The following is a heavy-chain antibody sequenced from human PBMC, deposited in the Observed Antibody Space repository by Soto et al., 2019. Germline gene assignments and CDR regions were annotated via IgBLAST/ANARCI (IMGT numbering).Heavy chain of an antibody. CDR2: IYYSGST. D-gene: IGHD5-12*01. J-gene: IGHJ6*03. V-gene: IGHV4-39*01. CDR1: GGSISSSSYY. Sequence: PSETLSLTCTVSGGSISSSSYYWGWIRQPPGKGLEWIGSIYYSGSTYYNPSLKSRVTISVDTSKNQFSLKLSSVTAADTAVYYCARHDLGYSGYDYYYYYMDVWGKGTTVTVSS. CDR3: ARHDLGYSGYDYYYYYMDV.